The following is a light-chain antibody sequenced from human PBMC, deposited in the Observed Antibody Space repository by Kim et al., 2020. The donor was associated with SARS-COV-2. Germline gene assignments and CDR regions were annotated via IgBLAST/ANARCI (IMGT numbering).Light chain of an antibody. CDR2: GAS. V-gene: IGKV3-20*01. CDR1: QSISNNY. CDR3: QQYGSSPIT. J-gene: IGKJ5*01. Sequence: EIVLTQSPGTLSLSPGERATLSCRASQSISNNYLAWYQQEPGQAPRLLIYGASRRAAGIPDRFSGSGSGTAFTLTVSRLEPEDFAVYYCQQYGSSPITFGQGTRLEIK.